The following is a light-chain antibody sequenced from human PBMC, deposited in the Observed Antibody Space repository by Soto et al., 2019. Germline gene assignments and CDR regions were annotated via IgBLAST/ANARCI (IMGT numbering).Light chain of an antibody. J-gene: IGKJ2*01. CDR1: QRITTY. CDR3: QQSYSTPYT. CDR2: TAA. V-gene: IGKV1-39*01. Sequence: QMTQSPSSLSASVGDRVTITCRASQRITTYLNWYQQKPGKAPKLLISTAATLQGGVPSRFSGSGSGTDFTLTITTLQPEDFALYFCQQSYSTPYTFGQGTKLEIK.